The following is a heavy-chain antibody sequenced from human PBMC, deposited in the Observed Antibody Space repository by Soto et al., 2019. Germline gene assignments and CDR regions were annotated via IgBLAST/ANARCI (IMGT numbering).Heavy chain of an antibody. D-gene: IGHD1-26*01. CDR1: GFNFRIYA. CDR3: AKDLRPDGRYDLDY. CDR2: MIGDGSSW. J-gene: IGHJ4*02. V-gene: IGHV3-23*01. Sequence: EVQLLDSGGGLAQAGGSLRLSCAASGFNFRIYAMNWVRQAPGKGLEWVSVMIGDGSSWDYADSVRGRFTISRDNSKNTLYLQMNGLRAEDTAVYYCAKDLRPDGRYDLDYWGQGTLVTVSS.